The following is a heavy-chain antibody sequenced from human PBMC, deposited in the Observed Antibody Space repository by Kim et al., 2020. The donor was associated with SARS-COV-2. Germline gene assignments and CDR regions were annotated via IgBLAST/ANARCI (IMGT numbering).Heavy chain of an antibody. CDR1: GYTFTSYA. Sequence: ASVKVSCMASGYTFTSYAMHWVRQAPGQRLEWMGWINAGNGNTKYSQKFQGRVTITRDTSASTAYMELSSLRSEDTAVYYCATKRQPGWYYYYGMDVWGQGTTVTVSS. V-gene: IGHV1-3*01. J-gene: IGHJ6*02. D-gene: IGHD2-15*01. CDR2: INAGNGNT. CDR3: ATKRQPGWYYYYGMDV.